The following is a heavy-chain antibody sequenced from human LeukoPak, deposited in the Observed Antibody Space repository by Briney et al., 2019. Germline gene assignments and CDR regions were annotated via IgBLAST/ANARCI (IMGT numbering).Heavy chain of an antibody. CDR3: ARGRRNGLSPGFGY. V-gene: IGHV1-8*01. CDR1: GYTFTSYD. D-gene: IGHD3-16*01. Sequence: ASVKVSCKASGYTFTSYDTNWVRQATGQGLEWMGWMNPNSGNTGYAQKFQGRVTMTRNTSISTAYMELSSLRSEDTAVYYCARGRRNGLSPGFGYWGQGTLVTVSS. CDR2: MNPNSGNT. J-gene: IGHJ4*02.